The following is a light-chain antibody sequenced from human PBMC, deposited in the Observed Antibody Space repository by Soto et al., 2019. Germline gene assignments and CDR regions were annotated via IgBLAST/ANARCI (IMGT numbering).Light chain of an antibody. J-gene: IGLJ1*01. CDR3: CSYAGSSTVIV. Sequence: QSVLTQPASVSGSPGQSITISCTGTSSDVGSYNLVSWYQQHPGKAPKLMIYEGSKRPSGVSDRFSGSKSGNPASLTISGLQAEDEADYYCCSYAGSSTVIVFGTGTKLTVL. CDR1: SSDVGSYNL. CDR2: EGS. V-gene: IGLV2-23*01.